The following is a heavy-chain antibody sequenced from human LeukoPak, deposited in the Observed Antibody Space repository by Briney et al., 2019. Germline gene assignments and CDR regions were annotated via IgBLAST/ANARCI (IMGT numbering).Heavy chain of an antibody. V-gene: IGHV1-69*13. CDR1: GGTFSSYA. J-gene: IGHJ4*02. CDR3: ASYSSSWYSLATNHNFDY. D-gene: IGHD6-13*01. Sequence: SVKVSCKASGGTFSSYAISWVRQAPGQGLEWMGGIIPIFGTANYAQKFQGRVTITADESTSTAYMELSSLRSEDTAVYYCASYSSSWYSLATNHNFDYWGQGTLVTVSS. CDR2: IIPIFGTA.